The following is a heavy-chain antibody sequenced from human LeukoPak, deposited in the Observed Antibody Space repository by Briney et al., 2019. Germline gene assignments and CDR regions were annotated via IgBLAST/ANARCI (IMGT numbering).Heavy chain of an antibody. V-gene: IGHV3-21*01. CDR2: ISSSSSYI. D-gene: IGHD3-10*01. CDR3: ARESAGDFDY. CDR1: GFTFSGYS. J-gene: IGHJ4*02. Sequence: GGSLRLSCAASGFTFSGYSMNWVRQAPGKGLEWVSSISSSSSYIYYADSVKGRFTISRDNAKNSLYLQMNSLRAEDTAVYYCARESAGDFDYWGQGTLVTVSS.